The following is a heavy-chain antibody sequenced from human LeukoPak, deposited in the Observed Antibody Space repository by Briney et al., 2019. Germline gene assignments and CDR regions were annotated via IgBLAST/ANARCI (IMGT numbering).Heavy chain of an antibody. V-gene: IGHV1-8*01. CDR2: MNPNSGNT. CDR3: ARDVLRYYYYYGMDV. D-gene: IGHD3-9*01. Sequence: ASVKVSRKASVYTFTSYDINWVRQATGQGLEWMGWMNPNSGNTGYAQKFQGRVTMTRNTSISTAYMELSSLRSEDTAVYYCARDVLRYYYYYGMDVWGQGTTVTVSS. CDR1: VYTFTSYD. J-gene: IGHJ6*02.